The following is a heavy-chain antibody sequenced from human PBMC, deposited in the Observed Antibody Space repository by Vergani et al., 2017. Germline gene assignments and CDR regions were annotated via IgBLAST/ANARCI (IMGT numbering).Heavy chain of an antibody. CDR1: GGTFSSYA. D-gene: IGHD2-8*01. CDR2: IIPIFGTE. Sequence: QVQLVQSGAEVKKPGSSVKVSCKASGGTFSSYAISWVRQAPGQGLAWMGGIIPIFGTENYAQKFQGRVTITADESTSTAYMELSSLRSEDTAVYYCARHAALNGGFDYWGQGTLVTVSS. V-gene: IGHV1-69*01. J-gene: IGHJ4*02. CDR3: ARHAALNGGFDY.